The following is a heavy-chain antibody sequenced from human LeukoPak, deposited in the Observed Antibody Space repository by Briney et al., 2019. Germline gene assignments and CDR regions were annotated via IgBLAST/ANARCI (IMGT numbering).Heavy chain of an antibody. D-gene: IGHD3-10*01. CDR1: GFTFSSYW. Sequence: GSLRLSCAASGFTFSSYWMSWVRQAPGKGLEWVSAISGSGGSTYYADSVKGRFTISRDNSKNTLYLQMNSLRAEDTAVYYCAKMARTVENSLLWFGELFLFDYWGQGTLVTVSS. CDR3: AKMARTVENSLLWFGELFLFDY. V-gene: IGHV3-23*01. J-gene: IGHJ4*01. CDR2: ISGSGGST.